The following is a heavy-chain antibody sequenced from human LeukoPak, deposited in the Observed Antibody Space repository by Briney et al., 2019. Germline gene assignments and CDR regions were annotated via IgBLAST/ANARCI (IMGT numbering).Heavy chain of an antibody. Sequence: GGSLRLSCAASGFTFSSYSMNWVRQAPGKGLEWVSYISSSSSTIYYADSVKGRFTISRDNAKNSLYLQMDSLRAEDTAVYYCARDGDSGSPTYWGQGTLVTVSS. D-gene: IGHD6-6*01. J-gene: IGHJ4*02. V-gene: IGHV3-48*01. CDR1: GFTFSSYS. CDR3: ARDGDSGSPTY. CDR2: ISSSSSTI.